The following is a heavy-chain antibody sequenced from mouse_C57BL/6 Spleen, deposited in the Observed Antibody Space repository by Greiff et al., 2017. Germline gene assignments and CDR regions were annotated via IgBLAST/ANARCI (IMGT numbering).Heavy chain of an antibody. Sequence: EVQLQESEGGLVQPGSSMKLSCTASGFTFSDYYMAWVRQVPEKGLEWVANINYDGSSTYYLDSLKSRFIISRDNAKNILYLQMSSLKSEDTATYYCARGGLSHFDYWGQGTTLTVSS. CDR3: ARGGLSHFDY. CDR2: INYDGSST. D-gene: IGHD3-1*01. V-gene: IGHV5-16*01. CDR1: GFTFSDYY. J-gene: IGHJ2*01.